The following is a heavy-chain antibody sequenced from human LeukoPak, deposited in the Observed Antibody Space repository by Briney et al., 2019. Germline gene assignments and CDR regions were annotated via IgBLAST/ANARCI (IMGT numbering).Heavy chain of an antibody. CDR1: GYSISSGYY. CDR3: ARHVYCSSTGCYYSEYFQH. V-gene: IGHV4-38-2*01. CDR2: IYHSGST. J-gene: IGHJ1*01. Sequence: PSETLSLTCAVSGYSISSGYYWGWIRQPPGKGLEWIGSIYHSGSTYYNPSLKSRVTISVDTSKNQFSLKLSSVTAADTAVYDCARHVYCSSTGCYYSEYFQHWGQGTLVTVSS. D-gene: IGHD2-2*01.